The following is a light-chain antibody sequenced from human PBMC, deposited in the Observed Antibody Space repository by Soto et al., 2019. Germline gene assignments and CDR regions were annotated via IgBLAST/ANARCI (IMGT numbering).Light chain of an antibody. J-gene: IGKJ4*01. CDR3: QQYEIYPIT. CDR1: QDISDY. CDR2: AAS. V-gene: IGKV1-16*01. Sequence: DIQMTQSPSSLSASVGDSVTITCRASQDISDYLAWFQQKPGKAPKSLIYAASDLQSGVPSRFSGSGSRTDFTLNINSLQPEDSATYYYQQYEIYPITFGGGTRVEI.